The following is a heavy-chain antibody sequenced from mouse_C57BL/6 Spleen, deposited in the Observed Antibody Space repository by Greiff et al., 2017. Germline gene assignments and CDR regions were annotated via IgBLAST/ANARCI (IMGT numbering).Heavy chain of an antibody. CDR1: GFTFSSYT. CDR3: ARQGYDYDVGWFAY. CDR2: ISGGGGNT. D-gene: IGHD2-4*01. V-gene: IGHV5-9*01. Sequence: EVNVVESGGGLVKPGGSLKLSCAASGFTFSSYTMSWVRQTPEKRLEWVATISGGGGNTYYPDSVKGRFTISRDNAKNTLYLQMSSLRSEDTALYYCARQGYDYDVGWFAYWGQGTLVTVSA. J-gene: IGHJ3*01.